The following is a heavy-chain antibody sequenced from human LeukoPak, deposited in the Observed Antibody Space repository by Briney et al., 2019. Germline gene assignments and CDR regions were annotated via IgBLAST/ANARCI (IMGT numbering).Heavy chain of an antibody. CDR1: GYSFTSYG. CDR2: ISAYNGNT. V-gene: IGHV1-18*01. J-gene: IGHJ4*02. Sequence: ASVKVSCKASGYSFTSYGINWVRQAPGQGLEWMGWISAYNGNTNYAQNLQGRVTKTTDTSTSTAYMEVRSLRSDDTAVYYCARDGALGPERPPDYWGQGTLVTVSS. CDR3: ARDGALGPERPPDY. D-gene: IGHD1-1*01.